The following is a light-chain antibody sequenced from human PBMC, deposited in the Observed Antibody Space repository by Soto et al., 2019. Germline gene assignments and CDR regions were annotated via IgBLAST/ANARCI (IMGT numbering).Light chain of an antibody. Sequence: EIVMTQSPVTLSLSPGEKATLSCRASQHIRTDLAWYQQRPGQAPRLLIYGASARATGIPARFSGSGSGTEFTLTISSLQPEDFATYYCQQTYSAPPTFGPGTKVDVK. CDR3: QQTYSAPPT. CDR2: GAS. V-gene: IGKV3-15*01. CDR1: QHIRTD. J-gene: IGKJ3*01.